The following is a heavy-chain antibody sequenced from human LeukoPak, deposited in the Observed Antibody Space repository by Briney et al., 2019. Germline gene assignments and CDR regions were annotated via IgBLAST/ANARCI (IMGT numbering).Heavy chain of an antibody. V-gene: IGHV3-23*01. D-gene: IGHD3-3*01. CDR3: AKMVDFWSGYLDY. CDR2: ISTSGDST. Sequence: GGSLRLSCAASGFTFSRYAMTWVRQAPGKGLEWVSAISTSGDSTYYADSVRGRFTISRDNSKNTLYLQMNSLRAEDTAVYYCAKMVDFWSGYLDYWGQGTLVTVSS. CDR1: GFTFSRYA. J-gene: IGHJ4*02.